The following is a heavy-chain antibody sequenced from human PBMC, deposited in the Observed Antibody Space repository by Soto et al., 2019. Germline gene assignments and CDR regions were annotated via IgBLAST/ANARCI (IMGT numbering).Heavy chain of an antibody. CDR3: ARVRVARQQLVRGYFDY. J-gene: IGHJ4*02. CDR2: ISAYNGNT. CDR1: GYTFTSYG. Sequence: QVQLVQSGAEVKKPGASVKVSCKASGYTFTSYGISWVRQAPGQGLEWMGWISAYNGNTNYAQKLQGRVTMTTDTSTSTAYMELRSLRSDDTAVYYCARVRVARQQLVRGYFDYWGQGTLVTVSS. D-gene: IGHD6-13*01. V-gene: IGHV1-18*01.